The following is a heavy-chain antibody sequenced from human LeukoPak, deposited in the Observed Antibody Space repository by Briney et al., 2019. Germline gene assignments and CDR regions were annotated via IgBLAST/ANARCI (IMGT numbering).Heavy chain of an antibody. CDR1: GFTVGSNY. CDR3: AREVATLGMDV. D-gene: IGHD5-12*01. V-gene: IGHV3-53*01. Sequence: GGSLRLSCAASGFTVGSNYMSWVRQAPGKGLEWVSVIYSGGSTYYADSVKGRFTISRDNSKNSLYLQMNSLRAEDTAVYYCAREVATLGMDVWGKGTTVTVSS. CDR2: IYSGGST. J-gene: IGHJ6*04.